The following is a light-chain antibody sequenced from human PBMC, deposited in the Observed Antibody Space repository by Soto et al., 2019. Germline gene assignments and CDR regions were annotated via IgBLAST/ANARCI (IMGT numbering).Light chain of an antibody. J-gene: IGKJ5*01. CDR2: DAS. CDR3: LQLSYGLS. Sequence: SCRARQSLGRYLAWYQQKPGQAPRLLIYDASHRATGIPVRFSGSGSDSDFTLTISSLEPEDFAVYSCLQLSYGLSSGDGTRLEIK. CDR1: QSLGRY. V-gene: IGKV3-11*01.